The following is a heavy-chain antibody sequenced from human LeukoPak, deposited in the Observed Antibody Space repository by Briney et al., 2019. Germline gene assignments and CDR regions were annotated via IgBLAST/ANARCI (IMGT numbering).Heavy chain of an antibody. CDR2: IYYSGST. V-gene: IGHV4-61*01. Sequence: PSETLSLTCTVSGVSVSSGSYYWSWIRQPPGKGLEWIGYIYYSGSTNYNPSLKSRVTISVDTSKNQFSLKLSSVTAADTAVYYCARDGVGATTRWFDPWGQGTLVTVSS. D-gene: IGHD1-26*01. CDR3: ARDGVGATTRWFDP. J-gene: IGHJ5*02. CDR1: GVSVSSGSYY.